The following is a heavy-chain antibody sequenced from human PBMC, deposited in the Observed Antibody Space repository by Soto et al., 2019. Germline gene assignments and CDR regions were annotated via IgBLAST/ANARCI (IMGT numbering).Heavy chain of an antibody. CDR2: INPNSGGT. J-gene: IGHJ3*02. CDR3: ARGSRNYYYDSSGYLNAFDI. D-gene: IGHD3-22*01. CDR1: GYTFTGYY. Sequence: GASVKVSCKASGYTFTGYYMHWVRQAPGQGLEWMGWINPNSGGTNYAQKFQGWVTMTRDTSISTAYMELSRLRSDDTAVYYCARGSRNYYYDSSGYLNAFDIWGQGTMVTVSS. V-gene: IGHV1-2*04.